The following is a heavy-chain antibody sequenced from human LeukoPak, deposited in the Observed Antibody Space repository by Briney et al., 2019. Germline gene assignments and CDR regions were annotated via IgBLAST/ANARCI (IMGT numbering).Heavy chain of an antibody. V-gene: IGHV3-7*01. Sequence: QPGGSLRLSCAASGFTFRNYWMSWVRQAPGRGLDWVATIKQDGILKHYADSVKGRFTISRDNAGNSLYLQMDSLRVDDTAVYYCARLGGETTRHDLWGQGALVTVSS. CDR1: GFTFRNYW. CDR2: IKQDGILK. D-gene: IGHD4-11*01. CDR3: ARLGGETTRHDL. J-gene: IGHJ4*02.